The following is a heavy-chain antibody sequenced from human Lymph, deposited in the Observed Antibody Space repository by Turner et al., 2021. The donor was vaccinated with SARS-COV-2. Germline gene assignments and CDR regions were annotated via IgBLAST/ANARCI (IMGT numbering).Heavy chain of an antibody. CDR2: ISYDGSNK. Sequence: QEQLVESGGGVVQPGGSLRLSCAASGFTFSSYGMHWVRQAPGKGLEWVAVISYDGSNKYYADSVKGRFTISRDNTKKTLYLQMNSLRAEDTAVYYCAKVRSIFGVVIGGMDVWGQGTTVTVSS. J-gene: IGHJ6*02. D-gene: IGHD3-3*01. CDR1: GFTFSSYG. V-gene: IGHV3-30*18. CDR3: AKVRSIFGVVIGGMDV.